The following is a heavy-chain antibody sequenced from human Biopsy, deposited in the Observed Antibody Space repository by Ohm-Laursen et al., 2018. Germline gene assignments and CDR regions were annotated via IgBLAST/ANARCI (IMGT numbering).Heavy chain of an antibody. CDR1: GGTFSNYG. V-gene: IGHV1-69*06. CDR3: ATKLAGYFHH. Sequence: SVKASCKAPGGTFSNYGVNWVRQAPGQGLEWLGGNIPILGTGNYAQKFQDRVTVAADTSTSTATMELRSLRSDDTAVYYCATKLAGYFHHWGQGTLVSVSS. CDR2: NIPILGTG. J-gene: IGHJ1*01.